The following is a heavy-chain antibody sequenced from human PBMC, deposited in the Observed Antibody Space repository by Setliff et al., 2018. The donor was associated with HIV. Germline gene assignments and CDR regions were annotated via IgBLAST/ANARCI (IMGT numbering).Heavy chain of an antibody. V-gene: IGHV4-39*01. D-gene: IGHD5-18*01. J-gene: IGHJ4*02. Sequence: PSETLSLTCTVSGGSISSRSYYWGWIRQPPGKGLEWFGYIYYYSGTTYYNPSLKSRVTISVDTSKNQFSLKLSSVTAADTAVYYCARLEVRSLYGYRNSPDYWGQGTLVTVSS. CDR1: GGSISSRSYY. CDR3: ARLEVRSLYGYRNSPDY. CDR2: IYYYSGTT.